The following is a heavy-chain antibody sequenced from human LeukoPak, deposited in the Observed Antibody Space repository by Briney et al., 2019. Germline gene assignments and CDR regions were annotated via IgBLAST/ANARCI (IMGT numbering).Heavy chain of an antibody. Sequence: PGGSLRLSCAASGFTFSSYAMHWVRQAPGKGLEWVAVISYDGSNKYYADSVKGRFTISRDNSKNTLYLQMNSLRAEDTAVYYCARQPSIVGATTGTEGDAFDIWGQGTMVTVSS. D-gene: IGHD1-26*01. J-gene: IGHJ3*02. CDR3: ARQPSIVGATTGTEGDAFDI. V-gene: IGHV3-30-3*01. CDR2: ISYDGSNK. CDR1: GFTFSSYA.